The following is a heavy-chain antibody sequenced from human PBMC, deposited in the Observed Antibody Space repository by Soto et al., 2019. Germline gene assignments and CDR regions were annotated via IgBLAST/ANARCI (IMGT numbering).Heavy chain of an antibody. Sequence: GGSLRLSCAASGSSFPKYAIHWVRQTPDKGLEGVAVISHDGVTKNSADSVKGRFSISRDNSRNTLYLEMNSLRTEDTAMYYCVRGGYMSSWERLDPSAQGTLVTVSS. J-gene: IGHJ5*02. CDR3: VRGGYMSSWERLDP. V-gene: IGHV3-30-3*01. D-gene: IGHD6-25*01. CDR2: ISHDGVTK. CDR1: GSSFPKYA.